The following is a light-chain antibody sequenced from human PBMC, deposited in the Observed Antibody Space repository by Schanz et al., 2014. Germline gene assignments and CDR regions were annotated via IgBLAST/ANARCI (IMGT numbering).Light chain of an antibody. CDR1: QSVNTN. CDR2: GAS. CDR3: QQYGESPWT. J-gene: IGKJ1*01. V-gene: IGKV3-20*01. Sequence: EVMMTQSPATLSVSPGERATLSCRASQSVNTNLAWYQQKPGQAPRLLIYGASSRATGIPDRFSGSGSGTDFTLTISRLEPEDFAVYYCQQYGESPWTFGQGTKVEIK.